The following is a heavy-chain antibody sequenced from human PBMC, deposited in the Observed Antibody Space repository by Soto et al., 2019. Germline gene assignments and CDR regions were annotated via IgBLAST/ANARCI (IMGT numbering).Heavy chain of an antibody. CDR1: GFTFSSYS. J-gene: IGHJ4*02. D-gene: IGHD2-2*01. CDR3: ARDQRTMDDIVVVPAADY. CDR2: ISSSSSYI. V-gene: IGHV3-21*01. Sequence: GGFLRLSCAASGFTFSSYSMNWVRQAPGKGLEWVSSISSSSSYIYYADSVKGRFTISRDNAKNSLYLQMNSLRAEDTAVYYCARDQRTMDDIVVVPAADYWGQGTLVTVSS.